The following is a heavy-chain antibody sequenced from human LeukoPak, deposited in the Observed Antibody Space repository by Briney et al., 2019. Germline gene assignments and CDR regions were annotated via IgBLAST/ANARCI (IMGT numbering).Heavy chain of an antibody. CDR2: IYTSGST. D-gene: IGHD2-2*02. CDR1: GVSINSHY. V-gene: IGHV4-4*09. CDR3: VGENKYCSSTSCYTGTFDY. Sequence: SETLSLTCTVSGVSINSHYLNWIRQPPGKGLEWIGYIYTSGSTNYNPSLKSRVTISVDTSKNQFSLKLSSVTAADTAVYYCVGENKYCSSTSCYTGTFDYWGQGTLVTVSS. J-gene: IGHJ4*02.